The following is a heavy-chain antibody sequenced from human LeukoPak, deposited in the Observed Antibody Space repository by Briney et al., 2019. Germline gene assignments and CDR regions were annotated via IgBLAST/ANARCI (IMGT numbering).Heavy chain of an antibody. V-gene: IGHV4-59*08. CDR3: ARRASGSYYIDF. CDR2: IYYSGST. J-gene: IGHJ4*02. Sequence: SETLSLTCTVSGGSINNYYWSWIRQPPGKGLALIGYIYYSGSTNYNPSLKSRVTISVDTSKNQFSLKLSSVTAGDTALYYCARRASGSYYIDFWGQGTLVTVSS. D-gene: IGHD1-26*01. CDR1: GGSINNYY.